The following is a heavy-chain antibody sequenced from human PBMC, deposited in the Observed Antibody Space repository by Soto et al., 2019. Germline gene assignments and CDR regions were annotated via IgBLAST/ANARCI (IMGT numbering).Heavy chain of an antibody. J-gene: IGHJ4*02. V-gene: IGHV1-46*03. CDR3: ARLYCSGGSCYSIAS. CDR2: INPRSST. D-gene: IGHD2-15*01. CDR1: GYTFTNYY. Sequence: ASVKGSCKASGYTFTNYYMHWGRQAPGQRVEWKGIINPRSSTTFAQKFRGRVTMTRDTSTSTVYMVLISLSSEDTSFYYFARLYCSGGSCYSIASWGQGTRVIVSS.